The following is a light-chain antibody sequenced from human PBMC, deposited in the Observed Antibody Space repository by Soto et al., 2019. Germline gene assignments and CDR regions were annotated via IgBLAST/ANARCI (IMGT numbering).Light chain of an antibody. CDR1: SSDVGNYDL. CDR2: EDS. CDR3: CSYAGSSTLYV. V-gene: IGLV2-23*01. Sequence: QSVLTQPASVSGSPGQSITISCTGTSSDVGNYDLVSWYQQHPGKASKLMIYEDSKRPSGVSNRFSGSKSGNTASLTISGLQAEDEADYYCCSYAGSSTLYVFGTGTKVTVL. J-gene: IGLJ1*01.